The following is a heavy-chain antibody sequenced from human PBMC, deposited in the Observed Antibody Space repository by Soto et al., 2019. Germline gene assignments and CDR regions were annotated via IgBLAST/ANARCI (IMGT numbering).Heavy chain of an antibody. D-gene: IGHD3-22*01. J-gene: IGHJ5*02. CDR1: GFSLSTSGVG. V-gene: IGHV2-5*02. CDR3: CHSLIGDYLESSGSNRFDP. Sequence: QITLKESGPTLVKPTQTLTLTCTFSGFSLSTSGVGVGWIRQPPGKALEWLALIYWDDDKRYSPSLKSRLTIPQDTSKNPVVLTMTNMDPVETATYFCCHSLIGDYLESSGSNRFDPWGQGNLVPVPP. CDR2: IYWDDDK.